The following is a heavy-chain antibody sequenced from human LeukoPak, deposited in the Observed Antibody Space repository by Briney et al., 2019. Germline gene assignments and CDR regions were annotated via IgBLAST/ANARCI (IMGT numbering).Heavy chain of an antibody. J-gene: IGHJ4*02. Sequence: ASVKVSCKSSGYTFTSYDINWVRQATGQGLEWMGGMNPNSGHTGYAQKFQGRVTMTRDMSTSTVYMELSSLRSEDTAIYYCARGVPLGYCTYGVCYPPYYFDYWGQGTLVTASS. D-gene: IGHD2-8*01. V-gene: IGHV1-8*01. CDR3: ARGVPLGYCTYGVCYPPYYFDY. CDR2: MNPNSGHT. CDR1: GYTFTSYD.